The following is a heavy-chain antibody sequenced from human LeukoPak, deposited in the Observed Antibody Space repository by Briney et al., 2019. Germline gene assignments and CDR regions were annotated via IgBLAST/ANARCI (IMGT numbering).Heavy chain of an antibody. Sequence: PSETLSLTCAVYGGSFSGYYWSWIRQPPGKGLEWIGEINHSGSTNYNPSLKSRVTISVDTSKNQFSLKLSSVTAADTAVYYCARFLRVTMVRGVGWDYYYYMDVWGKGTTVTVSS. CDR3: ARFLRVTMVRGVGWDYYYYMDV. CDR2: INHSGST. V-gene: IGHV4-34*01. CDR1: GGSFSGYY. D-gene: IGHD3-10*01. J-gene: IGHJ6*03.